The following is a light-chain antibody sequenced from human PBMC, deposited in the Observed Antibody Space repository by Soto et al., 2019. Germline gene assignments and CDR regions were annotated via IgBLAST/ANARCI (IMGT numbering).Light chain of an antibody. Sequence: DIQMTQSPSSLSASVGGRVTITCRASQSISSYLNWYQQKPGKAPKLLIYAASSLQSGVPSRFSGSGSGTDFTLTISSLQPEDFATYYCQQSYSTLSTTFGQGTRLEIK. CDR2: AAS. V-gene: IGKV1-39*01. CDR3: QQSYSTLSTT. CDR1: QSISSY. J-gene: IGKJ5*01.